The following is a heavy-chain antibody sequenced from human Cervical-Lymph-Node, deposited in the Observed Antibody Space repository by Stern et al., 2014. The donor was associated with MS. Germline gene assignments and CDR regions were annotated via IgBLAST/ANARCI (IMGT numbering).Heavy chain of an antibody. CDR2: IRGNGGNT. D-gene: IGHD4-17*01. J-gene: IGHJ4*02. Sequence: EVQLVESGGGLVQPGGSLRLSCAASGFTFSRYAMSWVRQAPGKGLEWVSCIRGNGGNTNYADSVKGRFTLSRANSRNTPSMQMHSLRAEDTAVYCCAKSTVTSLIDYWGQGTLVTVSS. CDR1: GFTFSRYA. V-gene: IGHV3-23*04. CDR3: AKSTVTSLIDY.